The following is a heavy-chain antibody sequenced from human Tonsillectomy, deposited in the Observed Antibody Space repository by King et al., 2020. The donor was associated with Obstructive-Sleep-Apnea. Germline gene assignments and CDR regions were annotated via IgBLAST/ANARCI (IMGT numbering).Heavy chain of an antibody. V-gene: IGHV1-69*04. J-gene: IGHJ4*02. Sequence: QLVQSGAEVKKPGSSVKVSCKASGGTFSSYAISWVRQAPGQGREWMGRIIPILGIANYAQKFQGRVTITADKATSTAYMELSSLRSEDTAVYYCARVRENWNDDVDYWGQGTLVTVSS. CDR3: ARVRENWNDDVDY. CDR2: IIPILGIA. CDR1: GGTFSSYA. D-gene: IGHD1-1*01.